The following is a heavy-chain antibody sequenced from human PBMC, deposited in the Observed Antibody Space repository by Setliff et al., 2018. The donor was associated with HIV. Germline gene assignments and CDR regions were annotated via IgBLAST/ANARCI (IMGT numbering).Heavy chain of an antibody. CDR2: VVPEDGKT. D-gene: IGHD3-9*01. CDR1: GYTFSDYY. CDR3: AKQGKYFDWLFSSAVDLMLDL. Sequence: ASVKVSCKASGYTFSDYYMHWVQQAPGKGLEWVGRVVPEDGKTIYAERFQDRITITADTSIDTVYMELSSLRSEDTAVYYCAKQGKYFDWLFSSAVDLMLDLWGQGTPVTVSS. V-gene: IGHV1-69-2*01. J-gene: IGHJ4*02.